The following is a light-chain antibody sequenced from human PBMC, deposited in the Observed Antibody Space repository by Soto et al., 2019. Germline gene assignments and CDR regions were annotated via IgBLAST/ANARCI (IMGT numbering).Light chain of an antibody. CDR1: QRLVHSDGNTY. CDR2: KVS. CDR3: MQGAHWPPT. V-gene: IGKV2-30*02. Sequence: DVVMTQSPLSLPVTLGQPASISCRSSQRLVHSDGNTYLNWFQQRPGQSPRRLIYKVSNRDSGVPDRFSGSGSGTEFTLKISRVEADDVGVYYCMQGAHWPPTCGLGTKVEIK. J-gene: IGKJ1*01.